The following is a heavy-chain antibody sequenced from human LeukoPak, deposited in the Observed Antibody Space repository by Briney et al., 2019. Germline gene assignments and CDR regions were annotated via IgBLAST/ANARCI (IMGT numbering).Heavy chain of an antibody. CDR3: ASGRGGALVY. J-gene: IGHJ4*02. D-gene: IGHD3-10*01. Sequence: GGALRLSCAASGFTFSSYSMNWVRQAPGKGLEWVSSISTSSSYIYYADSVKGRFIISRDNSKNTLYLQMNSLRAEDTAVYYCASGRGGALVYWGQGTLVTVSS. V-gene: IGHV3-21*04. CDR2: ISTSSSYI. CDR1: GFTFSSYS.